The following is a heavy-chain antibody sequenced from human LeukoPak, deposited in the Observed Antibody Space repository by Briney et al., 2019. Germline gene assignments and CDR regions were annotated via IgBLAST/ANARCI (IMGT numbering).Heavy chain of an antibody. D-gene: IGHD4-17*01. V-gene: IGHV3-23*01. CDR1: GFTFSSYA. Sequence: GGSLRLSCAASGFTFSSYAMSWVRQAPGKGLEWVSAISGSGGSTYYADSVKGRFTISRDNSKNTLYLQMNSLRAEDTAIYFCAKSADEFGDYEEVGSLDYWGQGTLVTVSS. J-gene: IGHJ4*02. CDR2: ISGSGGST. CDR3: AKSADEFGDYEEVGSLDY.